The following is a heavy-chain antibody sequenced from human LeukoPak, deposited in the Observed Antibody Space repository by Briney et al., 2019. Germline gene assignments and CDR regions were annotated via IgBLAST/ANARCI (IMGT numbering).Heavy chain of an antibody. CDR1: GGSFSGYY. V-gene: IGHV4-34*01. J-gene: IGHJ4*02. CDR3: ARDTAVAHTTNPHFDY. Sequence: SETLSLTCAVYGGSFSGYYWSWIRQPPGKGLEWIGEINHSGSTNYNPSLKSRVTISVDTSKNQFSLKLSSVTAADTAVYYCARDTAVAHTTNPHFDYWGQGTLATVSS. D-gene: IGHD6-19*01. CDR2: INHSGST.